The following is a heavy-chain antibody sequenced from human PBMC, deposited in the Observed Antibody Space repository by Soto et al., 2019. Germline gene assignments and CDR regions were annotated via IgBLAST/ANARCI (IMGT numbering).Heavy chain of an antibody. Sequence: GGSLRLSCAASGFIFSNYAMDWVRQAPGKGLEWVASISGSGAKTYYADSVRGRFAVSRDNSRNTVYLQVGSLRVEDTAVYHCANDWGRNWDAEDFHRWGQGTLVTVSS. CDR3: ANDWGRNWDAEDFHR. D-gene: IGHD1-20*01. CDR2: ISGSGAKT. J-gene: IGHJ1*01. CDR1: GFIFSNYA. V-gene: IGHV3-23*01.